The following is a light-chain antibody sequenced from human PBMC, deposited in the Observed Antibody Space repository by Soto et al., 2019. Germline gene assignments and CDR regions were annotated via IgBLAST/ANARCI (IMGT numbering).Light chain of an antibody. CDR2: DAS. Sequence: EIVLTQSPATLSLSPGERATLSCGASQSVGSSNLAWYQQKPGLAPRLLIYDASSRATGIPDRFSGSGSETDFTLTISRLEPEDFAVYHCQQYGSSPVTFCPGTKVDIK. V-gene: IGKV3D-20*01. CDR3: QQYGSSPVT. J-gene: IGKJ3*01. CDR1: QSVGSSN.